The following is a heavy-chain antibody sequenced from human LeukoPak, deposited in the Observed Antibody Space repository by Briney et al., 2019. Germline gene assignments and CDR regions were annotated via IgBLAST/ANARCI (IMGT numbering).Heavy chain of an antibody. CDR1: GGSVSSSSYY. CDR2: VYYSGGT. V-gene: IGHV4-39*01. D-gene: IGHD5-12*01. Sequence: PSETLSLTCTVSGGSVSSSSYYWGWIRQPPGKGLEWIGSVYYSGGTYYNPSLKSRVTISVDTSKNQFSLKLSSVTAADTALYYCARRLRGFDSWGQGTLVTVSS. CDR3: ARRLRGFDS. J-gene: IGHJ5*01.